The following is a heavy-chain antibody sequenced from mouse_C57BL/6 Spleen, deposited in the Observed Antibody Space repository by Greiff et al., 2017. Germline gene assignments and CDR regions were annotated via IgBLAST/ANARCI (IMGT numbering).Heavy chain of an antibody. Sequence: EVKLMESGGGLVQPGGSMKLSCAASGFTFSDAWMDWVRQSPEKGLEWVAEIRNKANNHATYYAESVKGRFTISRDDSKSSVYLQMNSLRAEDTGIYYCTRPLYYGSSLLWYFDVWGTGTTVTVSS. D-gene: IGHD1-1*01. CDR2: IRNKANNHAT. V-gene: IGHV6-6*01. CDR1: GFTFSDAW. J-gene: IGHJ1*03. CDR3: TRPLYYGSSLLWYFDV.